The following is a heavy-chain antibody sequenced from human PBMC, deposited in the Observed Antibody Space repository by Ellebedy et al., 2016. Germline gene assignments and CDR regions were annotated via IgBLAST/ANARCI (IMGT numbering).Heavy chain of an antibody. CDR1: GYTFTNNW. CDR2: IDPSDSYA. D-gene: IGHD6-19*01. Sequence: KVSCKGSGYTFTNNWITWVRQMPGRGLEWMGRIDPSDSYADYSPPFQGHVTISADKSISTAFLHWNSLKASDTAIYYCARGKGWVDYWGQGILVTVSS. J-gene: IGHJ4*02. V-gene: IGHV5-10-1*01. CDR3: ARGKGWVDY.